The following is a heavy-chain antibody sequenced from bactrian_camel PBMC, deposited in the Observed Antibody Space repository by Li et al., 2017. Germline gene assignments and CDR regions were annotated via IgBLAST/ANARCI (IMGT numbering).Heavy chain of an antibody. Sequence: VQLVESGGGSVQAGGSLRLSCAASEYAGPGYDYTIAWFRQAPGKEREGVATHYNDNERPYYADSMKGRVTVARDNGLKKSYLQMNDLKPEDSGMYYCSIGDYCTFVAGAYEAWGRGTQVTVS. CDR2: HYNDNERP. CDR3: SIGDYCTFVAGAYEA. J-gene: IGHJ6*01. D-gene: IGHD3*01. V-gene: IGHV3S63*01. CDR1: EYAGPGYDYT.